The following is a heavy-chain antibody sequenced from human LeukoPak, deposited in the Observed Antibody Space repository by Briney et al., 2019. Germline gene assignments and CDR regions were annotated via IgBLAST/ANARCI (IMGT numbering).Heavy chain of an antibody. D-gene: IGHD3-16*01. V-gene: IGHV3-21*01. J-gene: IGHJ6*02. CDR1: GFTFSSYS. CDR3: AGGGEPIWDYYGMDV. Sequence: PGGSLRLSCAASGFTFSSYSMNWVRQAPGKGLEWVSSISSSSSYIYYADSVKGRFTISRDNAKNSLYLQMNSLRAEDTAVYYCAGGGEPIWDYYGMDVWGQGTTVTVSS. CDR2: ISSSSSYI.